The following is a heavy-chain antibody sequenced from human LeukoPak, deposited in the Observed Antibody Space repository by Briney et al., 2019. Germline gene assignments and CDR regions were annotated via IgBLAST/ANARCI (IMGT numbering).Heavy chain of an antibody. D-gene: IGHD6-13*01. CDR1: GFTFSSYG. CDR3: AKDSGSSSWTKHYQH. CDR2: MSYDGSNK. J-gene: IGHJ1*01. V-gene: IGHV3-30*18. Sequence: GGSLRLSCAASGFTFSSYGMHWVRQAPGKGLEWVAVMSYDGSNKYYADSVKGRFTISRDNSKNTLYLQMNSLRAEDTAVYYCAKDSGSSSWTKHYQHWGQGTLVTVST.